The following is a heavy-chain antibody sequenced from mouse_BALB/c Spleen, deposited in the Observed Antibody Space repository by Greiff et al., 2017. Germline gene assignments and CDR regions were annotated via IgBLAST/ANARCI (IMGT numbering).Heavy chain of an antibody. CDR2: IYPGSGST. J-gene: IGHJ3*01. CDR1: GYTFTDYV. Sequence: QVQLQPSGPELVKPGASVKMSCKASGYTFTDYVISWVKQRTGQGLEWIGEIYPGSGSTYYNEKFKGKATLTADKSSNTAYMQLSSLTSEDSAVYFCARYYYGSSYVEAWFAYWGQGTLVTVSA. V-gene: IGHV1-77*01. D-gene: IGHD1-1*01. CDR3: ARYYYGSSYVEAWFAY.